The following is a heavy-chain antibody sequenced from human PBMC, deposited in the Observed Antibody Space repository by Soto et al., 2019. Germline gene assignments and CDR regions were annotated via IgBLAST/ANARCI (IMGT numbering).Heavy chain of an antibody. CDR1: GFTFSSYS. D-gene: IGHD3-16*01. CDR2: ISSSSSYI. Sequence: EVQLVESGGGLVKPGGSLRLSCAASGFTFSSYSMNWVRQAPGKGLEWVSSISSSSSYIYYADSVKGRFTISRDNAKNSLYLQMNSLRAEDTAVYYCARDFWGSGAFDYWGQGTLVTVSS. V-gene: IGHV3-21*01. J-gene: IGHJ4*02. CDR3: ARDFWGSGAFDY.